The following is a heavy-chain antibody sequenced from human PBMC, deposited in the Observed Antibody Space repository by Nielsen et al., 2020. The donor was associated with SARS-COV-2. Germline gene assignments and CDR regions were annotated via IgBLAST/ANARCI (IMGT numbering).Heavy chain of an antibody. CDR3: AKGTYGSSWSPFDY. Sequence: SLKISCAASKFTFDHYAMHWVRQAPGKGLEWVSGISWNSGNTGYADSVKGRFTISRDNAKNSLYLQMNSLRAENTALYYCAKGTYGSSWSPFDYWGQGTLVTVSS. CDR1: KFTFDHYA. V-gene: IGHV3-9*01. D-gene: IGHD6-13*01. J-gene: IGHJ4*02. CDR2: ISWNSGNT.